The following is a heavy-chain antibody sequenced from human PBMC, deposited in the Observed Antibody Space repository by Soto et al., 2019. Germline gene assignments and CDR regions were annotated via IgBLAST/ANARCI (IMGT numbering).Heavy chain of an antibody. CDR1: GFPFSSYA. J-gene: IGHJ4*02. CDR3: AKDYPPRIAAAGTSLYYFDY. D-gene: IGHD6-13*01. CDR2: ISGSDGST. Sequence: RGSLRLSCTASGFPFSSYAMSWVRQAPGKGLEWVSAISGSDGSTYYADSVKGRFTISRDNSKNTLYLQMNSLRAEDTAVYYCAKDYPPRIAAAGTSLYYFDYWGQGTLVTVS. V-gene: IGHV3-23*01.